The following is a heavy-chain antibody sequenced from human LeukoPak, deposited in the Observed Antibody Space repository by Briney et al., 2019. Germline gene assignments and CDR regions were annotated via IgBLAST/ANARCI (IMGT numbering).Heavy chain of an antibody. D-gene: IGHD3-9*01. CDR1: GFTFSSYA. V-gene: IGHV3-30-3*01. Sequence: GGSLRLSCAASGFTFSSYAMHWVRQAPGKGLEWVAVISYDGSNKYYADSVKGRFTISRDNSKNTLYLQMNSLRAEDTAVYYCVKVGDYDILTGSDDWGQGTLVTVSS. CDR3: VKVGDYDILTGSDD. CDR2: ISYDGSNK. J-gene: IGHJ4*02.